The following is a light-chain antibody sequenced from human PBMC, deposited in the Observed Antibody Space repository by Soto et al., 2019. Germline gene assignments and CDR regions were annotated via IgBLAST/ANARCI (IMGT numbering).Light chain of an antibody. CDR1: SSDIGNSNF. V-gene: IGLV2-23*02. J-gene: IGLJ3*02. CDR3: CSYAGRINFL. CDR2: EVS. Sequence: QSVLAQPASVSGSPGQSITISCSGSSSDIGNSNFVSWYQQHSGNAPKLLIYEVSKRPSGVSGRFSGSKSGNTASLTISGLQAEDEAEYYCCSYAGRINFLFGGGTKLTVL.